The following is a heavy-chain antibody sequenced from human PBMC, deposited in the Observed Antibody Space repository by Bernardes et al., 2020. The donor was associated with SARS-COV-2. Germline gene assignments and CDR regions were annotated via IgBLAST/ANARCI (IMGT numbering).Heavy chain of an antibody. CDR3: AREGWVGPTFFDY. D-gene: IGHD1-26*01. Sequence: GGSLRLSCASSGFTFNIYWMAWVRQAPGKGLEWVANINQDGSDKYYVDSVKGRFAISRDNAKNSLFLQMSSLRPDDTAVYYCAREGWVGPTFFDYWGQGSLVSVSS. CDR1: GFTFNIYW. J-gene: IGHJ4*02. CDR2: INQDGSDK. V-gene: IGHV3-7*03.